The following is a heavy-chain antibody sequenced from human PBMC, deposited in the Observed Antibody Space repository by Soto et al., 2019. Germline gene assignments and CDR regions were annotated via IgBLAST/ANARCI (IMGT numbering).Heavy chain of an antibody. CDR2: VLPTESST. CDR1: GFTFSTYT. CDR3: ARRSTLSYHGIDV. J-gene: IGHJ6*02. V-gene: IGHV3-23*01. Sequence: EVQLLESGGGLVQPGGSLRLSCAASGFTFSTYTMNWVRQPPGKGLEWVSAVLPTESSTFYADSVRGRFTISRDNPKNTLDLHMDSLRVGDTAVYYCARRSTLSYHGIDVWGQGTTVIVSS. D-gene: IGHD3-16*01.